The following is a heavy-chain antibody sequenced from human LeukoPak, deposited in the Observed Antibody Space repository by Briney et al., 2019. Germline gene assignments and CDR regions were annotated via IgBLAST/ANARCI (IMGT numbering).Heavy chain of an antibody. Sequence: SETLSLTCTVSGYSISSGYYWGWIRQPPGKGLEWIGNIYHSGSTYSNPSLKSRVIISVDTSKNQFSLKLSSVTAADTAVYRCARAPGTTFDYWGHGNMVTVSS. J-gene: IGHJ4*01. CDR3: ARAPGTTFDY. CDR1: GYSISSGYY. CDR2: IYHSGST. V-gene: IGHV4-38-2*02. D-gene: IGHD4-17*01.